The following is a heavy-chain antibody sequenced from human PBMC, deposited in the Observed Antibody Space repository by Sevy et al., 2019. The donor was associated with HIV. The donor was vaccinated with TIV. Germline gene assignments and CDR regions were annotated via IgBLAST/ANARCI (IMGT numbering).Heavy chain of an antibody. CDR1: GFTFSSAW. D-gene: IGHD5-12*01. J-gene: IGHJ6*02. V-gene: IGHV3-15*01. Sequence: GGSLRLSCAASGFTFSSAWMSWVRQAPGKGLEWVGRIKSEIDGGAIDYAAPVKGRFSISREDSKNTLYLQMKSLKTEETAVNYCITDPEYRGYDEEVINYYYYGMDVWGQGTTVTVSS. CDR2: IKSEIDGGAI. CDR3: ITDPEYRGYDEEVINYYYYGMDV.